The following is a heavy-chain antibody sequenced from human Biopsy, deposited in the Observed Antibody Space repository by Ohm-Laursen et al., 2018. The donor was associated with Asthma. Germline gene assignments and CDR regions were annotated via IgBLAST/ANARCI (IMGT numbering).Heavy chain of an antibody. CDR3: ARVFESSEWGPFYHFGLDV. V-gene: IGHV3-11*01. CDR2: ISSSGSTT. Sequence: SLRLSCAASGFSFSDYYMTWMRQAPGKGLEWVSSISSSGSTTCPAESMKGRFTISRDNAQKSLFLQMGSLRAEDTAIYYCARVFESSEWGPFYHFGLDVWGQGTTVAVSS. CDR1: GFSFSDYY. D-gene: IGHD6-25*01. J-gene: IGHJ6*02.